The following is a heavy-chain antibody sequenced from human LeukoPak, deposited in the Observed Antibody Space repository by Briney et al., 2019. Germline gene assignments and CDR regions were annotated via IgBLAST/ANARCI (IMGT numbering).Heavy chain of an antibody. D-gene: IGHD4-23*01. CDR3: VRHWVHDFGGSDWYFDL. J-gene: IGHJ2*01. CDR1: GDSLSRSS. CDR2: MFYGGTT. V-gene: IGHV4-59*08. Sequence: SETLSLTCTVSGDSLSRSSWSWIRQSPGGGLEWIGYMFYGGTTNHNLSLKGRVTMSMVTSKDQFSLSLSSVTAADTAVYFCVRHWVHDFGGSDWYFDLWGRGTLVTVSS.